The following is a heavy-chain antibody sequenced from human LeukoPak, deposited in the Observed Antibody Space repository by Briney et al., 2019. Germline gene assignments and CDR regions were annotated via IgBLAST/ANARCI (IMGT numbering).Heavy chain of an antibody. V-gene: IGHV3-30*02. Sequence: GGSLRLSCATSGFTFSNYGMHWVRQAPGKGLEWVAFIRFDGSTKYYADSVKGRFTISRDNSKNTVYLQMNSLKADDTAVYYCVRAASYFSSSEDDYWGQGTLVIVSS. D-gene: IGHD6-6*01. CDR2: IRFDGSTK. J-gene: IGHJ4*02. CDR3: VRAASYFSSSEDDY. CDR1: GFTFSNYG.